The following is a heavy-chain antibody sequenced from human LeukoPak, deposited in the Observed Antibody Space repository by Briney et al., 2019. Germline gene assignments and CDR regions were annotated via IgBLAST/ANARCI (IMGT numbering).Heavy chain of an antibody. D-gene: IGHD6-13*01. Sequence: PGGSLRLSCAASGFTFSIYSMNWVRQAPGKGLEWVSSISSSSSYIYYADSVKGRFTISRDNAKNSLYLQMNSLRAEATAVYYCARGAAAGFGGDWGQGTLVTVSS. V-gene: IGHV3-21*01. CDR3: ARGAAAGFGGD. CDR2: ISSSSSYI. J-gene: IGHJ4*02. CDR1: GFTFSIYS.